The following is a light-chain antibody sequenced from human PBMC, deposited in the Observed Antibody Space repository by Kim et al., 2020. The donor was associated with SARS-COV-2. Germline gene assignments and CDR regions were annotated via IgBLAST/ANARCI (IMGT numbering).Light chain of an antibody. Sequence: SYELTQPPSVSVATGKTARITRAGNDIGSKSVHWYQQKPGQAPVLVIYYDSDRPSGIPERFSGSNSGNTATLTISRVEAGDEADYYCQVWDSTSDHLSVFGTGTKVTVL. CDR3: QVWDSTSDHLSV. CDR1: DIGSKS. V-gene: IGLV3-21*04. J-gene: IGLJ1*01. CDR2: YDS.